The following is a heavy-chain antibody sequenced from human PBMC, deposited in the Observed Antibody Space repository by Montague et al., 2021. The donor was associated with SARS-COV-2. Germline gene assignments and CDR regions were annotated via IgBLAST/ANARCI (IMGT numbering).Heavy chain of an antibody. CDR2: IYYRGST. V-gene: IGHV4-59*01. Sequence: SETLSLTCTVSNGSINSYCWSWVRQPPGKRLEWIGYIYYRGSTNYNPSLEGRVTMSIDTSKNQFSLKLRSVTAADTAVYFCAREGLHNWFDPWGQGTLVIVSS. CDR1: NGSINSYC. CDR3: AREGLHNWFDP. J-gene: IGHJ5*02.